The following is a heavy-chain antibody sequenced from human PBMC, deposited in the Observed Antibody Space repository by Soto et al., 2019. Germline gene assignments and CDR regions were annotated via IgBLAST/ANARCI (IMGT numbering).Heavy chain of an antibody. CDR1: GFTFSSYA. CDR2: ISYDGSNK. D-gene: IGHD6-6*01. J-gene: IGHJ6*02. Sequence: QVQLVESGGGVVQPGRSLRLSCAASGFTFSSYAMHWVRQAPGKGLEWVAVISYDGSNKYYADSVKGRFTISRDNSKNTLYLQMNSLRAEDTAVYYCAREKMGVAARGFTRKKSYGMDVWGQGTTVTVSS. CDR3: AREKMGVAARGFTRKKSYGMDV. V-gene: IGHV3-30-3*01.